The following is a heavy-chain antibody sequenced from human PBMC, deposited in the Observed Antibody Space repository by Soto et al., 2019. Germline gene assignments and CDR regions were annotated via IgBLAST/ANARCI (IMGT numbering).Heavy chain of an antibody. CDR1: GFTFSSYA. CDR3: AKDYYGMDV. V-gene: IGHV3-23*01. Sequence: EVQLLESGEGFVQPGGSLRLSCAASGFTFSSYAMSWVRQAPGKGLECVSFISGSGGNTYYADSVKGRFTISRDNSKNTLYLQMNSLRAEDTAVYYCAKDYYGMDVWGQGTTVTVSS. CDR2: ISGSGGNT. J-gene: IGHJ6*02.